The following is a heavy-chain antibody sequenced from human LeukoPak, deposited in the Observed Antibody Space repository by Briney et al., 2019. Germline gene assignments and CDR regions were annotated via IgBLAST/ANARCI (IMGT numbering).Heavy chain of an antibody. CDR1: GFTFSNYG. CDR2: ISGSGGST. D-gene: IGHD3-16*01. V-gene: IGHV3-23*01. J-gene: IGHJ3*01. Sequence: GGSLRLSCAASGFTFSNYGMSWVRQAPGKGLEWVSLISGSGGSTYYADSVKGRFTISSDNSKNTLYLQMNSLRAEDTAVFYCAKDRDDYVWGSYLGAFDFWGQGTMVTVSS. CDR3: AKDRDDYVWGSYLGAFDF.